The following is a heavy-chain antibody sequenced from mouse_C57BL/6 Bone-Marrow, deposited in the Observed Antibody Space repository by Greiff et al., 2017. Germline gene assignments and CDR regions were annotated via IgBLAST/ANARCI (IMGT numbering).Heavy chain of an antibody. CDR3: AGCYGSSKYYNAVDY. D-gene: IGHD1-1*01. CDR2: IYPGDGDT. V-gene: IGHV1-82*01. CDR1: GYAFSRSW. Sequence: QVQLQQSGPELVKPGASVKISCKASGYAFSRSWMNWVKQRPGKGLEWIGRIYPGDGDTNYNGTFKGKATLTADKSSSTAYMQLSSLTSADSAVYVCAGCYGSSKYYNAVDYWGQGTAVTVTA. J-gene: IGHJ4*01.